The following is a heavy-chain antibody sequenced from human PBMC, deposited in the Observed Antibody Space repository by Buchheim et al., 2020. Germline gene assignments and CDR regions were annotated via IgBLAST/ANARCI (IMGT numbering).Heavy chain of an antibody. V-gene: IGHV3-23*01. Sequence: EVQLLESGGALVQPGGSLRLSCGVSGFTFSNSAMSWVRQAPGKGLEWVSGISIDGDKTYYAESVKGRFTISRDNSKNTVYLQLNSLRAEGTALYYCAKEEVPNDYWGQGTL. CDR1: GFTFSNSA. CDR2: ISIDGDKT. J-gene: IGHJ4*02. CDR3: AKEEVPNDY.